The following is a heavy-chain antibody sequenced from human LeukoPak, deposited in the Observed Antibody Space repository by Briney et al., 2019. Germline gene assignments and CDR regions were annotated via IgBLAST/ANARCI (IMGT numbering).Heavy chain of an antibody. D-gene: IGHD3-22*01. Sequence: SETLSLTCAVYGGSFSGYYWSWIRQPPGEGLEWIGEINHSGSTNYNPSLKSRVTISVDTSKNQFSLKLSSVTAADTAVYYCARLQVGRSSGSSLLGGTVYYYYYYMDVWGKGTTVTVSS. J-gene: IGHJ6*03. CDR3: ARLQVGRSSGSSLLGGTVYYYYYYMDV. V-gene: IGHV4-34*01. CDR2: INHSGST. CDR1: GGSFSGYY.